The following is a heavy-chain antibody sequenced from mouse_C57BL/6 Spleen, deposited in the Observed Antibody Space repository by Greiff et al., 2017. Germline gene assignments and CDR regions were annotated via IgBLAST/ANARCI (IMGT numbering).Heavy chain of an antibody. Sequence: EVQRVESGGGLVKPGGSLKLSCAASGFTFSDYGMHWVRQAPEKGLEWVAYISSGSSTLYYADTVKGRFTISRDNAKNTLFLQMTSLRSEDTAMYYCAKTCYSNTYYAMDYWGKGTSVTVSS. CDR3: AKTCYSNTYYAMDY. D-gene: IGHD2-5*01. CDR1: GFTFSDYG. J-gene: IGHJ4*01. V-gene: IGHV5-17*01. CDR2: ISSGSSTL.